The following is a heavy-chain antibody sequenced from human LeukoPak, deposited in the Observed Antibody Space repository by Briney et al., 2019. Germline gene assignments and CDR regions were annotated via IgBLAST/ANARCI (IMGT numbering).Heavy chain of an antibody. CDR2: IYPGGSDT. D-gene: IGHD2-2*01. CDR1: GYSFSNYW. V-gene: IGHV5-51*01. CDR3: ARLVVVVVQAATSYYYYYMDV. J-gene: IGHJ6*03. Sequence: GESLKISSKGSGYSFSNYWSGWVRQLPGKGLGRGGIIYPGGSDTRYSPSFEGQVTISADKSISTAYLPWSSLKASDTAMYYCARLVVVVVQAATSYYYYYMDVWGKGTPVTVSS.